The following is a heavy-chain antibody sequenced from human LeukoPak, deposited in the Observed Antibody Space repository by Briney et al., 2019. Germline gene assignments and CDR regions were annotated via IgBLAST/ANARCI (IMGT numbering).Heavy chain of an antibody. Sequence: GGSLRLSCAASGFTFSTYWMNWVRQAPGKGLEWVANIRPDGSDKYYVDSVKGRFTVSRDNAKNSLYLQMNSLRAEDTAVYYCAKGGDHWGQGTLVTVSS. CDR3: AKGGDH. CDR1: GFTFSTYW. V-gene: IGHV3-7*01. J-gene: IGHJ4*02. D-gene: IGHD3-16*01. CDR2: IRPDGSDK.